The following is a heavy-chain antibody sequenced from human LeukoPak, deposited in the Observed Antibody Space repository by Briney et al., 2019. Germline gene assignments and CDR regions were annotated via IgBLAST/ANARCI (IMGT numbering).Heavy chain of an antibody. CDR3: TRWGSTSCYDY. V-gene: IGHV3-64*01. J-gene: IGHJ4*02. CDR2: ISTDGSGT. CDR1: GFTFSIFA. Sequence: GESLRLSCAASGFTFSIFARHWVRQAPGKDLEYVSAISTDGSGTYYANSVKGRFTISRDNSKNTLYLQMGSLRAEDMAVYYCTRWGSTSCYDYWGQGTLVTVSS. D-gene: IGHD2-2*01.